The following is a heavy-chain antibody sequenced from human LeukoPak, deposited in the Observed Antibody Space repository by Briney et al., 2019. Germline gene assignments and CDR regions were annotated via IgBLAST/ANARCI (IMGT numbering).Heavy chain of an antibody. D-gene: IGHD5-18*01. CDR1: GGSISGFY. CDR2: IYTSGST. J-gene: IGHJ4*02. CDR3: ARVKLSHGYGYGYNPYYFDY. Sequence: PSETLSLTCTVSGGSISGFYWSWIRQTAGKGLEWIGRIYTSGSTNYNPSLKSRVTMSLDTSKNQFSLKLSSVTAADTAVYYCARVKLSHGYGYGYNPYYFDYWGQGTLVTVSS. V-gene: IGHV4-4*07.